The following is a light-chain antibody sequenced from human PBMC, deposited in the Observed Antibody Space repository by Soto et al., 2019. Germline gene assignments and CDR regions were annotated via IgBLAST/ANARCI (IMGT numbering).Light chain of an antibody. J-gene: IGKJ1*01. CDR3: QQYGNSPQT. Sequence: EIVLTQSPGTLSLSPGDRATLSCSASQTVSSSFLAGYQQTHGQAPRLLIYAASSRATGIPDRFSGSGSGTDVTLTISRLEPEDFAVDYCQQYGNSPQTFGQGTKVDIK. CDR2: AAS. CDR1: QTVSSSF. V-gene: IGKV3-20*01.